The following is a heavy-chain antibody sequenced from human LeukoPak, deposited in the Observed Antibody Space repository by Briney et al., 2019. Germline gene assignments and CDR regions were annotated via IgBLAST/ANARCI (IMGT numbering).Heavy chain of an antibody. Sequence: SETLPLTCTVSGVSISNYYWNWIRQPAGKGLEWIGRIYTSGSTKYNPSLKSRVTISVDKSKNQFSLKLSSVTAADTAVYYCARGSPRPASSNDYWGQGTLVTVSS. CDR2: IYTSGST. V-gene: IGHV4-4*07. CDR1: GVSISNYY. D-gene: IGHD6-6*01. J-gene: IGHJ4*02. CDR3: ARGSPRPASSNDY.